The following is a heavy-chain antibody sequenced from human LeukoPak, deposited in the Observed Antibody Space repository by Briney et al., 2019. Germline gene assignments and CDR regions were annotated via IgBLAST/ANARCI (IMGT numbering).Heavy chain of an antibody. V-gene: IGHV4-59*01. CDR1: GGSISSYY. CDR2: IYYSGST. Sequence: SETLSLTCTVSGGSISSYYWSWIRQPPGKGLEWIGYIYYSGSTNYNPSLKSRVTISVDTSKNQFSLKLSSVTAADTAVYYCAXSDSAXXXXYFDYWGQGTLVTVSS. CDR3: AXSDSAXXXXYFDY. D-gene: IGHD4-11*01. J-gene: IGHJ4*02.